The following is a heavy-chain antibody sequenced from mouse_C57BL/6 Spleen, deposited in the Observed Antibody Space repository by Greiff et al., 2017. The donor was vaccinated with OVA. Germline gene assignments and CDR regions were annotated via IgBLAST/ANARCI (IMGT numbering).Heavy chain of an antibody. V-gene: IGHV1-42*01. J-gene: IGHJ3*01. CDR1: GYSFTGYY. CDR2: INPSTGGT. D-gene: IGHD1-1*01. Sequence: VQLQQSGPELVKPGASVKISCKASGYSFTGYYMNWVKQSPEKSLEWIGEINPSTGGTTYNQKFKAKATLTVDKSSSTAYMQLKSLTSEDSAVYYCARGDYGSIPFAYWGQGTLVTVSA. CDR3: ARGDYGSIPFAY.